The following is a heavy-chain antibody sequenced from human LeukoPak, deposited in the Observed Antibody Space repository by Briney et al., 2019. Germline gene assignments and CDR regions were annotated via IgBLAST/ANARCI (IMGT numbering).Heavy chain of an antibody. J-gene: IGHJ4*02. CDR2: IYWNDDK. D-gene: IGHD3-9*01. CDR3: AHISDILTLFDY. CDR1: GFSLSTSGVG. Sequence: SGPTLVKPTQTLTLTCTFSGFSLSTSGVGVGWIRQPPGKALEWLALIYWNDDKRYSPSLKSRLTITKDTSKNQVVLTMTNMDPVDTATYYCAHISDILTLFDYWGQGTLVTVSS. V-gene: IGHV2-5*01.